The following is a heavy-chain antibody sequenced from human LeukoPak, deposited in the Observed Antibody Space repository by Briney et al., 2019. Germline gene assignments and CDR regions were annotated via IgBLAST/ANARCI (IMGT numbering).Heavy chain of an antibody. J-gene: IGHJ4*02. CDR3: ARDYGSGSYSNY. CDR2: ISAYNGNT. V-gene: IGHV1-18*01. D-gene: IGHD3-10*01. CDR1: GGTFTSYT. Sequence: ASVKVSFKASGGTFTSYTISWVRQAPGQGLEWLGWISAYNGNTNCAQKLQGRVTMTTDTSTSTAYMELRSLRSDDTAVYYCARDYGSGSYSNYWGQGTLVTVSS.